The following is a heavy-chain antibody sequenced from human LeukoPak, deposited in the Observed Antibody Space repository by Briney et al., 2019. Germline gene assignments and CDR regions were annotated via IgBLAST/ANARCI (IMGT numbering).Heavy chain of an antibody. CDR1: GGSIDNIFYY. V-gene: IGHV4-39*01. D-gene: IGHD5-12*01. CDR2: IYYGRTT. J-gene: IGHJ4*02. CDR3: VRHDGRGGATMGALDS. Sequence: SETLSLTCIVSGGSIDNIFYYWGWIRQPPGKGLEWIGSIYYGRTTYYNPSLNSRVAISVVTSKNQFSLQLNSVTAADTAVYYCVRHDGRGGATMGALDSWGQGSLVTVSS.